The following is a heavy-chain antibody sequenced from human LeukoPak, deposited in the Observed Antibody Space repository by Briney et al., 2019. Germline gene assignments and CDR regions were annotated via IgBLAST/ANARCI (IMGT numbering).Heavy chain of an antibody. V-gene: IGHV3-23*01. CDR3: AKLGLYYYDSSCDYHY. D-gene: IGHD3-22*01. CDR2: ISGSGGST. Sequence: GGSLRLSCAASGFTFSSYAMSWVRQAPGKGLEWVSAISGSGGSTYYADSVKGRFTISRDNSNNTLYLQMNSLRAEDTAVYYCAKLGLYYYDSSCDYHYWGQGTLVTVSS. CDR1: GFTFSSYA. J-gene: IGHJ4*02.